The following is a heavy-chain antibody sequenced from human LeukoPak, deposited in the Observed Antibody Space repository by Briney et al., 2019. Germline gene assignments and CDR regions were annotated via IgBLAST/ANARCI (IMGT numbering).Heavy chain of an antibody. CDR2: IIPIFGTA. CDR3: ARDGYYGSGSYRPGNYYYYYMDV. CDR1: GGTFSSYT. D-gene: IGHD3-10*01. J-gene: IGHJ6*03. Sequence: GASVKVSCKASGGTFSSYTISWVRQAPGQGLEWMGGIIPIFGTANNAQKFQGRVTITADESTSTAYMELSSLRSDDTAVYYCARDGYYGSGSYRPGNYYYYYMDVWGKGTTVTVSS. V-gene: IGHV1-69*13.